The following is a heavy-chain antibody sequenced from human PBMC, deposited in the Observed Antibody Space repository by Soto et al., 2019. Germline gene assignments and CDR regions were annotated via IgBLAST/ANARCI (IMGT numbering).Heavy chain of an antibody. CDR1: GGTFSSYA. CDR2: IIPIFGTA. Sequence: QVQLVQSGAEVKKPGSSVKVSCKASGGTFSSYAISWVRQGPGQGLEWMGGIIPIFGTANYAQKFQGRVTITADESTSTAYMELSSLRSEDTAVYYCARAYYYGSGSYYNYAFDIWGQGTMVTVSS. D-gene: IGHD3-10*01. CDR3: ARAYYYGSGSYYNYAFDI. J-gene: IGHJ3*02. V-gene: IGHV1-69*01.